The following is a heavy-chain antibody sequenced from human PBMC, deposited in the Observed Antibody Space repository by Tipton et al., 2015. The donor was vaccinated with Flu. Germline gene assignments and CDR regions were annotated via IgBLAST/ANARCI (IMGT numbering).Heavy chain of an antibody. CDR1: GGPFRGYY. J-gene: IGHJ4*02. CDR3: AKRGYSYGNDY. CDR2: INDIGST. D-gene: IGHD5-18*01. V-gene: IGHV4-34*01. Sequence: GLVKPSETLSHTCAVYGGPFRGYYWTWIRQPPGKGLEWIGEINDIGSTNYNPSLKSRVTISVDTSKNQFSLILSSLTAADTSVYYCAKRGYSYGNDYWGQGTLVTVSS.